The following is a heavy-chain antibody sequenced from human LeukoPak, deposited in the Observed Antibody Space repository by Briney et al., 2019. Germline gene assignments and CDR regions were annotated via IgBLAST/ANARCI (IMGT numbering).Heavy chain of an antibody. CDR3: AREVWFGELLSPYNWFDP. CDR1: GGSISSYY. J-gene: IGHJ5*02. V-gene: IGHV4-4*07. D-gene: IGHD3-10*01. CDR2: IYTSGSA. Sequence: SETLSLTCTVSGGSISSYYWRWMRPPAGKGLAGIGRIYTSGSANYNPSLKSRVTMSVDTSKNQFSLKLSSVTAADTAVYYCAREVWFGELLSPYNWFDPWGQGTLVTVSS.